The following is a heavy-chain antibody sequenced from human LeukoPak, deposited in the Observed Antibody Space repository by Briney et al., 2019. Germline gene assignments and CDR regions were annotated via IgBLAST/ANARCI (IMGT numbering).Heavy chain of an antibody. CDR3: ARGTHWVKDDSSGWFEDY. CDR1: GFTFSSYA. Sequence: GGSLRLSCAASGFTFSSYAMHWVRQAPGKGLEWVAIVSYDASNKYYADSVKGRFTISRDNSKNTLYLQMNSLRPEDTAVYYCARGTHWVKDDSSGWFEDYWGQGTLVTVSS. J-gene: IGHJ4*02. V-gene: IGHV3-30*03. D-gene: IGHD6-19*01. CDR2: VSYDASNK.